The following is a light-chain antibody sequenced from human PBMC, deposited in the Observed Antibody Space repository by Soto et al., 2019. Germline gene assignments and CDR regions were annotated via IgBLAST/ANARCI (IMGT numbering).Light chain of an antibody. CDR2: GAS. Sequence: EIVMTQSPATLSVSPGERATLSCRASQSIGSNLAWYQQKPGQAPRLLIFGASTRTTGIPTRFSGSGSGTEFTLTISSLQSEDFSVYPCHQYDKWPLTFGGGTKVEIK. CDR1: QSIGSN. CDR3: HQYDKWPLT. V-gene: IGKV3-15*01. J-gene: IGKJ4*01.